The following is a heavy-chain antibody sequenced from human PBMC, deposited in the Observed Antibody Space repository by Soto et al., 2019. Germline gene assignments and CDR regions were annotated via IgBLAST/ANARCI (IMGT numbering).Heavy chain of an antibody. J-gene: IGHJ6*03. V-gene: IGHV3-43*01. CDR3: AKDLMGLWFGELSSGDYYYYYMDV. Sequence: EVQLVESGGVVVQPGGSLRLSCAASGFTFDDYTMHWVRQAPGKGLEWVSLISWDGGSTYYADSVKGRFTISRDNSKNSLYLQMNSLRTEDTALYYCAKDLMGLWFGELSSGDYYYYYMDVWGKGTTVTVSS. CDR1: GFTFDDYT. CDR2: ISWDGGST. D-gene: IGHD3-10*01.